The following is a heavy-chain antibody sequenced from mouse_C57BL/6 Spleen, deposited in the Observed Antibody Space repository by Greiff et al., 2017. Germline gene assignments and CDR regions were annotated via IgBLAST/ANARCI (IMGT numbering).Heavy chain of an antibody. J-gene: IGHJ4*01. CDR2: IRNKANNHAT. CDR1: GFTFSDAW. CDR3: SGRDNYGGAMDY. D-gene: IGHD1-1*01. V-gene: IGHV6-6*01. Sequence: EVKVEESGGGLVQPGGSMKLSCAASGFTFSDAWMDWVRQSPEKGLEWVAEIRNKANNHATYYAESVKGRFTISRNDFKSRVYLQMNSLIAKDTGIYYWSGRDNYGGAMDYWGQGASVTVAS.